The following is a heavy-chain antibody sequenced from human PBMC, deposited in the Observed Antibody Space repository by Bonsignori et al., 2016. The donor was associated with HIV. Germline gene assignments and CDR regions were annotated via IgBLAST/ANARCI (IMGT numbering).Heavy chain of an antibody. J-gene: IGHJ6*02. V-gene: IGHV4-59*01. CDR2: ISYSGGT. D-gene: IGHD3-10*02. CDR1: GASIRNYY. Sequence: QVQLQESGPGLVKPSETLSLTCTVSGASIRNYYWSWIRQPPGKGLEWIGYISYSGGTNYNPSLKSRVTISLDTSKNQFSLKLNSLTAADTAVYYCARDQEMLGGTGHFFYGMDVWGQGTTVIVSS. CDR3: ARDQEMLGGTGHFFYGMDV.